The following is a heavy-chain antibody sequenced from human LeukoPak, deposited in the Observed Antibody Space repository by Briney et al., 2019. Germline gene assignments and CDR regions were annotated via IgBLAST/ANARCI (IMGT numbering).Heavy chain of an antibody. D-gene: IGHD3-10*01. J-gene: IGHJ4*02. CDR1: GFIFSNYA. V-gene: IGHV3-23*01. Sequence: GGTLRLSCAASGFIFSNYAMIWVRQAPGKGLEWVSSIRGNAGTTYYADSVKGRFTIFRDNSKNMLYLQMNSLRAEDTAVYYCAKDLHYGSADYWGQGTLVTVSS. CDR3: AKDLHYGSADY. CDR2: IRGNAGTT.